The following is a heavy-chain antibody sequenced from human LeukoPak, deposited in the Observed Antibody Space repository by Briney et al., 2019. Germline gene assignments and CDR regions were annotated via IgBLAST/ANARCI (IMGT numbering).Heavy chain of an antibody. V-gene: IGHV4-31*03. CDR3: ARNPYYYDSSGYPFDH. J-gene: IGHJ4*02. Sequence: SETLSLTCTVSGGSISSGGYYWSWIRQHPGKGLEWIGYIYYSGSTYYNPSLKSRVTISVDTSKNQFSLKLSSVTAADTAVYYCARNPYYYDSSGYPFDHWGQGTLVTVSS. CDR1: GGSISSGGYY. CDR2: IYYSGST. D-gene: IGHD3-22*01.